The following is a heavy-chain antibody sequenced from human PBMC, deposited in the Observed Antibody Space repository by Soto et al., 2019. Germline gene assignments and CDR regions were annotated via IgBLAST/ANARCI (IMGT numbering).Heavy chain of an antibody. CDR2: ISITSTYT. V-gene: IGHV3-21*01. Sequence: GGSLRLSCAASVFTFRSYSMNLVRQTQDKGLECVSSISITSTYTHYADSVKGRFTISRDNANNSLFLQMNSLRAEDTAIYYCARDLALDGKHWGNGAMVTVSS. CDR1: VFTFRSYS. CDR3: ARDLALDGKH. J-gene: IGHJ4*01. D-gene: IGHD6-19*01.